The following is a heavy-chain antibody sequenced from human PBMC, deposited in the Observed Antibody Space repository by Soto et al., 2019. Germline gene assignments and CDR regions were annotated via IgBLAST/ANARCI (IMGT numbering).Heavy chain of an antibody. CDR3: AHRDTYSVSWDVGWFDS. CDR2: IYWDNDR. Sequence: QITLKESGPTLVEPTQTLTLTCSFSGFSLTNSGVGVGWFRQAPGKALECLGIIYWDNDRRYNPSLKTRLTSTKDTSKNQVVLTMTYMAPVDTGTYYCAHRDTYSVSWDVGWFDSWGQGTPVTVS. V-gene: IGHV2-5*02. D-gene: IGHD2-15*01. CDR1: GFSLTNSGVG. J-gene: IGHJ5*01.